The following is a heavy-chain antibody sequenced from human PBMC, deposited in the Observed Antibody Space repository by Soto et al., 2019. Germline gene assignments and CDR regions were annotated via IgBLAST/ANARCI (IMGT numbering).Heavy chain of an antibody. CDR1: GGSIMSYD. V-gene: IGHV4-59*01. CDR3: ARDPDDYGGNTSTFDI. J-gene: IGHJ3*02. D-gene: IGHD4-17*01. CDR2: VYHSGTT. Sequence: SETLSLTYTVSGGSIMSYDWSWIRQPPGKGLEWSGYVYHSGTTNYNPSLNSRVKISVYTSKSKFSLQLTSVTAAGTAVYYCARDPDDYGGNTSTFDIWAQGTMVT.